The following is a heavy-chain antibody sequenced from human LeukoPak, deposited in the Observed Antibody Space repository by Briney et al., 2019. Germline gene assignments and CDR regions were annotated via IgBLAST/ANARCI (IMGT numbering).Heavy chain of an antibody. CDR2: VWYDGSEK. CDR3: ARDRGDPDYYFDQ. CDR1: GFTFSSYG. Sequence: GGSLRLSCAASGFTFSSYGIHWVRQAPGKGLEWVAVVWYDGSEKYYADSVKGRFTISRDNSKNTLNLQMNSLRAEDTAIYYCARDRGDPDYYFDQWGQGTLVTVSS. V-gene: IGHV3-33*01. J-gene: IGHJ4*02. D-gene: IGHD7-27*01.